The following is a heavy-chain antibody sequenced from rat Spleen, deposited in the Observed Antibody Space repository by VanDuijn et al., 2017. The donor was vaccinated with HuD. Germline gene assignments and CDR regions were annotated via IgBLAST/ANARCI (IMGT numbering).Heavy chain of an antibody. CDR2: ISNDGGSI. J-gene: IGHJ2*01. Sequence: EVQLVESGGGLIQPGRSLKFSCAASGFTFSDYAMAWVRQAPKKGLEWVATISNDGGSIYYRDSVKGRFTIPRNNAKSTLYLQMGSLRSEDTATYYCARHGTVGRIYLPFDYWGQGVMVTVSS. CDR3: ARHGTVGRIYLPFDY. V-gene: IGHV5-17*01. D-gene: IGHD2-1*01. CDR1: GFTFSDYA.